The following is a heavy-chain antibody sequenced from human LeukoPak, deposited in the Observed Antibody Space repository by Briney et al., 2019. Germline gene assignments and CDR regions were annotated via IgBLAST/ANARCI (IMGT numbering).Heavy chain of an antibody. CDR3: ARRGSGYYDSREAFNM. V-gene: IGHV1-2*06. CDR2: INPNSGGT. D-gene: IGHD3-22*01. Sequence: GASVKVSCKASGYTFTGYYMHWVRQAPGQGLEWMGRINPNSGGTNYAQKFQGRVTMTRDTSITTAYMELNSLTSDDTAVYYCARRGSGYYDSREAFNMWGQGTMVTVSS. CDR1: GYTFTGYY. J-gene: IGHJ3*02.